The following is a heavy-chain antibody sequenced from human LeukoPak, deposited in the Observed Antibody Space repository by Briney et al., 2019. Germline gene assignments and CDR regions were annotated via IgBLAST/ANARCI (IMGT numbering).Heavy chain of an antibody. CDR2: INHNAEMI. V-gene: IGHV3-48*02. D-gene: IGHD3-9*01. Sequence: GGSLRLSCAASGFTFSSYAMSWVRQAPGKGLEWIAYINHNAEMIFYPDFVKGRFTISRDNAKNSLYLQMNALRYGDTAMYYCARDHDWAFDLWGQGTLVTVSS. J-gene: IGHJ4*02. CDR1: GFTFSSYA. CDR3: ARDHDWAFDL.